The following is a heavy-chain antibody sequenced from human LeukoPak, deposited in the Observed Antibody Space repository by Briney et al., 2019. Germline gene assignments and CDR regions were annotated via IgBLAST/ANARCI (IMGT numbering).Heavy chain of an antibody. D-gene: IGHD4-17*01. CDR3: ARGRYYFDY. J-gene: IGHJ4*02. CDR2: FNSDGSST. Sequence: GGSQRLSCAASGFTFSSYSMNWVRQAPGKGLVWVSRFNSDGSSTSYADSVKGRFTISRDNAKNTLYLQMNSLRVEDTAVYYCARGRYYFDYWGQGTLVTVSS. CDR1: GFTFSSYS. V-gene: IGHV3-74*01.